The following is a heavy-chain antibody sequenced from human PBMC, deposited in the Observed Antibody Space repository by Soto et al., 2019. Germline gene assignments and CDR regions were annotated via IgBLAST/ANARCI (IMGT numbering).Heavy chain of an antibody. CDR1: GGSMSSHY. V-gene: IGHV4-59*11. CDR2: IYHSGTT. D-gene: IGHD3-16*01. CDR3: TRGGGSWGSFDAFDI. J-gene: IGHJ3*02. Sequence: QVQLQESGPGLVKPSETLSLTCTVSGGSMSSHYWSWMRQTPQKRLEWIGCIYHSGTTYYNPSLKSRVTISGDVPKNKFSLKMSSVTAADTAVYYCTRGGGSWGSFDAFDIWGQGTMVTVSS.